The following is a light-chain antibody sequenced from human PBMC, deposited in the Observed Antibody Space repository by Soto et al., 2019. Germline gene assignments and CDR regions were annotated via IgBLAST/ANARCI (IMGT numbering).Light chain of an antibody. CDR2: GAS. Sequence: EIGMTQSPATLSVSPGDRATLSCRARQSVSSNLAWYQQTPGQAPRLLIYGASTRATGIPARFSGSGSGTECTLTISSLQSEDFAVYYCQQYNNWPPWTFGQGTKVEIK. CDR3: QQYNNWPPWT. V-gene: IGKV3-15*01. J-gene: IGKJ1*01. CDR1: QSVSSN.